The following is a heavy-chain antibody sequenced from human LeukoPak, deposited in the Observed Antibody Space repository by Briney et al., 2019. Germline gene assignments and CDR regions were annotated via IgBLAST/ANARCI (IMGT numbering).Heavy chain of an antibody. CDR2: ISPGGGTT. CDR1: GFSFASEA. V-gene: IGHV3-23*01. Sequence: GGSLRLSCVVSGFSFASEAMSWVRKSPGRGLEWVSSISPGGGTTYYADSVKGRFTISRDNSKNTLYVQINSLRAEDTAIYYCAKSRSGSANWALRIFDNWGQGTLVTVSS. CDR3: AKSRSGSANWALRIFDN. D-gene: IGHD3-10*01. J-gene: IGHJ4*02.